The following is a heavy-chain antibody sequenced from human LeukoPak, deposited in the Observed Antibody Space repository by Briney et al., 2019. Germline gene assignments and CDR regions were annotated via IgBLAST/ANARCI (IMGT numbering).Heavy chain of an antibody. V-gene: IGHV6-1*01. D-gene: IGHD5-12*01. CDR2: AYYMSKWNN. Sequence: SQTLSLTYALSRDSLSNNRAAWQWLRQSPSRGLEWLGRAYYMSKWNNHYAVSVQSRITINAHTSKHQFSLHLNSVTPEDTAVCYCARDVVRMGGYVAYVGLPLDYWDQGILVTVSS. J-gene: IGHJ4*02. CDR1: RDSLSNNRAA. CDR3: ARDVVRMGGYVAYVGLPLDY.